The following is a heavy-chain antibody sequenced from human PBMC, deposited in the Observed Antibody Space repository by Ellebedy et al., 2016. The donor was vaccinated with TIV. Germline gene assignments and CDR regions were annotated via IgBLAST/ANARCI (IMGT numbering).Heavy chain of an antibody. Sequence: SETLSLXXAVYGGSFSGYYWRWIRQPPGKGLEWIGEINHSGSTNYNPSLKSRVTISVDTSKNQFSLHLSSVTAADAAVYFCARGSRLTGTRCSDYWGQGTLVTVSS. J-gene: IGHJ4*02. CDR1: GGSFSGYY. D-gene: IGHD1-7*01. V-gene: IGHV4-34*01. CDR2: INHSGST. CDR3: ARGSRLTGTRCSDY.